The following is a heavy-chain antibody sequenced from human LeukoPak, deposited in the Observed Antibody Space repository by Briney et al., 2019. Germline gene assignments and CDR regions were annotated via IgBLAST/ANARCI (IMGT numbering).Heavy chain of an antibody. J-gene: IGHJ2*01. CDR2: IRSKANSYAT. CDR3: TLTGAYWYSDL. Sequence: PGGSLRLSCAASWFTFSGSAMHWVRQASGKGLEWVGRIRSKANSYATAYAASVKGRFTISRDDSKNTAYLQMNSLKTEDTAVYYCTLTGAYWYSDLWGRGTLVTVSS. D-gene: IGHD3-9*01. CDR1: WFTFSGSA. V-gene: IGHV3-73*01.